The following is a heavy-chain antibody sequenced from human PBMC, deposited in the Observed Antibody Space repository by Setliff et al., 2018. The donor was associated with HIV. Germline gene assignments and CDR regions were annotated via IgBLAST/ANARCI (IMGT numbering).Heavy chain of an antibody. D-gene: IGHD3-22*01. Sequence: GGSLRLSCAASGFTVSGNYITWVRQAPGKGLEWVSVTYYGGTTNYADSVKGRFTVSRDSSKNTLYLQMDSLRPEDTAVYHCARAPTTYSRKIRGFSPMNFDYWGPGTLVTVSS. J-gene: IGHJ4*02. V-gene: IGHV3-66*02. CDR3: ARAPTTYSRKIRGFSPMNFDY. CDR1: GFTVSGNY. CDR2: TYYGGTT.